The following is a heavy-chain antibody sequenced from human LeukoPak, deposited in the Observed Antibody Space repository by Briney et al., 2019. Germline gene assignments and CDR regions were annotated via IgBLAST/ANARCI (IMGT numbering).Heavy chain of an antibody. J-gene: IGHJ4*02. CDR2: INPGDSDT. V-gene: IGHV5-51*01. Sequence: GESLKISCKGSGYRFTTYWIGWVRQMPGKGLEWMGIINPGDSDTRYSPSFQGQVTISADKSISTAYLLWSSLKASDTAMYYCARHPITRYYDSSGYSAAGPDYWGQGTLVRVSS. D-gene: IGHD3-22*01. CDR3: ARHPITRYYDSSGYSAAGPDY. CDR1: GYRFTTYW.